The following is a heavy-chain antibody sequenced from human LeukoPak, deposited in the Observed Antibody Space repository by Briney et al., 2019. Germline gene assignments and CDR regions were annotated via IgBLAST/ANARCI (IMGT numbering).Heavy chain of an antibody. V-gene: IGHV4-34*01. CDR1: GGSFSGYY. Sequence: SETLSLTCAVYGGSFSGYYWSWIRRPPGKGLEWIGEINHSGSTNYNPSLKSRVTISVDTSKNQFSLKLSSVTAADTAVYYCARQRAYNSSSWYPFDYWGQGTLVTVSS. J-gene: IGHJ4*02. D-gene: IGHD6-13*01. CDR3: ARQRAYNSSSWYPFDY. CDR2: INHSGST.